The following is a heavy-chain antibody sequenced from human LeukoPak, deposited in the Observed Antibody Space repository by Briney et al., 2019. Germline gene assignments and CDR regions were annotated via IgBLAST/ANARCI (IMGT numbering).Heavy chain of an antibody. V-gene: IGHV3-53*04. CDR1: GFTVTSNY. D-gene: IGHD2-21*02. Sequence: HSGGSLRLSCAASGFTVTSNYISWVRQAPGKGLEWVSVIYSGGNTYYGDSVKGRFTISRHNSKNTLYLQMNSLRADDTAVYYCATLGSIVWGRTGTASSLWGQGTLVTVSS. CDR3: ATLGSIVWGRTGTASSL. J-gene: IGHJ4*02. CDR2: IYSGGNT.